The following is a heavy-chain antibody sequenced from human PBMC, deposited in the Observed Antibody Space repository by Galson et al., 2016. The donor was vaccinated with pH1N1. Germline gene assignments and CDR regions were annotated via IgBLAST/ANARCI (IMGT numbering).Heavy chain of an antibody. Sequence: SLRLSCAAFEFTLQTYPMSWVRRVPGKGLEWVANINQDGNEKNYADSEKARFIISRAVAKKPLYLQMSRMTAEDTATYFCSRYGDARGDYRPWGDYWGQGSLVIVSS. D-gene: IGHD4-17*01. V-gene: IGHV3-7*03. CDR2: INQDGNEK. CDR3: SRYGDARGDYRPWGDY. CDR1: EFTLQTYP. J-gene: IGHJ4*02.